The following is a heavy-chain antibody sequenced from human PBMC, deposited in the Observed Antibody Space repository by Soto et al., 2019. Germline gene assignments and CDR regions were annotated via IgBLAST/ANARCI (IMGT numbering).Heavy chain of an antibody. Sequence: SVKVSCKASGGTFSSYAISWVRQAPGQGLEWMGGIIPIFGTADYAQKFQGRVTITADESTSTGNMELSSLGSEDTAVYYCASHYDSSGYYYRGLDYWGQ. CDR3: ASHYDSSGYYYRGLDY. D-gene: IGHD3-22*01. CDR1: GGTFSSYA. J-gene: IGHJ4*01. V-gene: IGHV1-69*13. CDR2: IIPIFGTA.